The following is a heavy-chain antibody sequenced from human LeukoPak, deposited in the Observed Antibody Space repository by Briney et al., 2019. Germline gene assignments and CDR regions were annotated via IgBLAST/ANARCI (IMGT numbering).Heavy chain of an antibody. Sequence: ASVKVSCKASGYTFTGYYMHWVRQAPGQGLEWMGRIIPILGIANYAQKFQGRVTITADKSTSTAYMELSSLRSEDTAVYYCASERAYCSSTSCPSIWGQGTMVTVSS. CDR2: IIPILGIA. V-gene: IGHV1-69*04. J-gene: IGHJ3*02. CDR1: GYTFTGYY. CDR3: ASERAYCSSTSCPSI. D-gene: IGHD2-2*01.